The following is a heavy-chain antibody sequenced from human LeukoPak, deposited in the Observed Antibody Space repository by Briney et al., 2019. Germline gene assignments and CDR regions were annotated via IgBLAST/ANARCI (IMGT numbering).Heavy chain of an antibody. CDR1: GYTFTSYG. Sequence: GASVKVSCKASGYTFTSYGISWVRQAPGQGLEGMGWISAYNGNTYYTQKLQGRVTMTTDTSTSTAYMELRSLRSDDTAVYYCARGPAYYYDSSGYYYWGQGTLVTVSS. V-gene: IGHV1-18*01. CDR2: ISAYNGNT. CDR3: ARGPAYYYDSSGYYY. J-gene: IGHJ4*02. D-gene: IGHD3-22*01.